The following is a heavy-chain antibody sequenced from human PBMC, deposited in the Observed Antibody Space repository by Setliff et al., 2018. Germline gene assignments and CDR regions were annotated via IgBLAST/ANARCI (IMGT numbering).Heavy chain of an antibody. CDR1: GFTFSSEY. Sequence: LRLSCAASGFTFSSEYMNWVRQAPGKGLAWVSYISSSSTSIYSDSVKDRFTISRDNAKKSLYLQMDSLRAEDTAVYYCVRVVTPGYYYYMDVWGKGTTVTVSS. D-gene: IGHD5-18*01. CDR3: VRVVTPGYYYYMDV. J-gene: IGHJ6*03. V-gene: IGHV3-48*01. CDR2: ISSSSTSI.